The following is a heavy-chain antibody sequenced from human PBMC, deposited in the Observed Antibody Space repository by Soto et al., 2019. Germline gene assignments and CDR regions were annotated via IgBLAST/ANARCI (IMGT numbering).Heavy chain of an antibody. V-gene: IGHV1-58*01. J-gene: IGHJ4*02. Sequence: GASVKVSCKGSGFTFSRSAVQWVRQARGQGLEWIGWIVVASGKTDYAQNLQERGTITRDMSTSTAYMELSSLSSEDTAVYYCAATLDWGSYDFGGYPSWGQGTLVTVS. CDR2: IVVASGKT. CDR3: AATLDWGSYDFGGYPS. D-gene: IGHD3-22*01. CDR1: GFTFSRSA.